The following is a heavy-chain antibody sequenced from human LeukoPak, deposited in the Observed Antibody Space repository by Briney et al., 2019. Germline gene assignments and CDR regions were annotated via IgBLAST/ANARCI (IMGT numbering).Heavy chain of an antibody. CDR3: ARSDGYGLVGI. CDR1: GGSISSSYYY. Sequence: PSETLSLTCSVSGGSISSSYYYWGWIRQPPGKGLEWIATIYSSGRTYYSLSLKSRVTISVDTSKNQFSLNLSSVTAADTAVYYCARSDGYGLVGIWGQGTMVTVSS. V-gene: IGHV4-39*07. D-gene: IGHD3-10*01. J-gene: IGHJ3*02. CDR2: IYSSGRT.